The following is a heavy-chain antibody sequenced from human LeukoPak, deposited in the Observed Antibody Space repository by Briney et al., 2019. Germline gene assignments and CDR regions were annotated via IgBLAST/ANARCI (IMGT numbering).Heavy chain of an antibody. CDR1: GGTFSSYA. D-gene: IGHD3-22*01. CDR2: IIPIFGTA. J-gene: IGHJ4*02. CDR3: ARGDYYESSGYYPITDY. Sequence: ASVKVSCKASGGTFSSYAISWVRQAPGQGLEWMGGIIPIFGTANYAQKFQGRVTITADESTSTAYMELSSLRSEDTAVYYCARGDYYESSGYYPITDYWGQGTLVTVSS. V-gene: IGHV1-69*13.